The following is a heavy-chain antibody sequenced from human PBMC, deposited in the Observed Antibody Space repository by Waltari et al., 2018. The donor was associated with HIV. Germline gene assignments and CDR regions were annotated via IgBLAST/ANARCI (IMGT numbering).Heavy chain of an antibody. CDR1: GFTLSTNA. V-gene: IGHV3-23*01. D-gene: IGHD6-6*01. CDR3: AKVPQYISSSIYYYGMDV. CDR2: ISGSGSST. Sequence: EVQLLESGGGLVQPGGSLRLSCAASGFTLSTNALSWVRQAPGKGLEWVSSISGSGSSTYYADSIEGRFTISRDNSKNTLYLQMNSLRAEDTAAYYCAKVPQYISSSIYYYGMDVWGQGTTVTVSS. J-gene: IGHJ6*02.